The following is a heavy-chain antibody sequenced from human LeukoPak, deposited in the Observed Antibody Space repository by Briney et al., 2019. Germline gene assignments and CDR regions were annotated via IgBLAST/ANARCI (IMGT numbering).Heavy chain of an antibody. Sequence: GGSLRLSCAASGFTFSSYSMNWVRQAPGKGLEWVSSISSSSSYIYYADSVKGRFTISRDNAKNSLYLQMNSLRAEDTAVYYCARNPPAYSTGRDYYYSYGMDVWGQGTTVTVSS. CDR3: ARNPPAYSTGRDYYYSYGMDV. D-gene: IGHD5-18*01. J-gene: IGHJ6*02. V-gene: IGHV3-21*01. CDR2: ISSSSSYI. CDR1: GFTFSSYS.